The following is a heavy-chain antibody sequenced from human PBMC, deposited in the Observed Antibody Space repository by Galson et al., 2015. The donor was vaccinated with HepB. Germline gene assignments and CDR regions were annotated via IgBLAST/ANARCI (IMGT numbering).Heavy chain of an antibody. V-gene: IGHV6-1*01. CDR1: GDSVSRNGAA. CDR2: TYYTSKWYN. Sequence: CAISGDSVSRNGAAWNWIRQSPSRGLECLGRTYYTSKWYNDYAISLKSRIIINPDTSRNGFSLQLNSVTPEDTAVYFCARGQPSYYAMDVWGQGTTVTVSS. CDR3: ARGQPSYYAMDV. J-gene: IGHJ6*02.